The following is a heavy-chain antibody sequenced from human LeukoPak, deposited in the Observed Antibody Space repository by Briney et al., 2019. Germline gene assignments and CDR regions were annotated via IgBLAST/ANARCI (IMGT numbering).Heavy chain of an antibody. CDR2: IYSYNGNT. CDR3: ARAYCSGGSCLPVDY. D-gene: IGHD2-15*01. J-gene: IGHJ4*02. CDR1: GYTFTSYG. V-gene: IGHV1-18*01. Sequence: ASVKVSCKASGYTFTSYGISWVRQAPGQGLEWMGWIYSYNGNTNYAQKFQGRVTMTTDTSTSTAYMELRSLRSDDTAVYYCARAYCSGGSCLPVDYWGQGTLVTVSS.